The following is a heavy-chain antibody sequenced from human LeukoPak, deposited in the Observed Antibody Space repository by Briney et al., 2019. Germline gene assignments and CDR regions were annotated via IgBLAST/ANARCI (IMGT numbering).Heavy chain of an antibody. V-gene: IGHV4-34*01. Sequence: SETLSLTCTVYGGSFSGYYWSWIRQPSGKGLEWIGKINQSGGTSYNPSLKSRVTISLDTSKKQFSLKLSSVTVADTAVYYCARGYAFDIWGQGTMVAVSS. J-gene: IGHJ3*02. CDR3: ARGYAFDI. CDR1: GGSFSGYY. CDR2: INQSGGT.